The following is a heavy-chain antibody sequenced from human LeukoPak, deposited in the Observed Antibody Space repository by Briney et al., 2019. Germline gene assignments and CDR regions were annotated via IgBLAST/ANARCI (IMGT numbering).Heavy chain of an antibody. D-gene: IGHD2-21*01. J-gene: IGHJ4*01. V-gene: IGHV3-23*01. CDR2: SSSSDDGK. CDR3: AKAPVTSCRGAFCYPFDY. CDR1: GFTFSSYE. Sequence: PGGSLRLSCAASGFTFSSYEMSWVRQVPGKGLEWVSASSSSDDGKWYAESVRGRFTISRDTSKNTVYLQMNSLRVEDAGVYYCAKAPVTSCRGAFCYPFDYWSHGTLVTVSS.